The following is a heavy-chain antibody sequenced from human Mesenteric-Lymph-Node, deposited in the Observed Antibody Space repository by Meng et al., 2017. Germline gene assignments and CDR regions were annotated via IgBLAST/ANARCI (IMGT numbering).Heavy chain of an antibody. J-gene: IGHJ4*02. CDR1: GFTFSNYW. D-gene: IGHD1-26*01. V-gene: IGHV3-7*01. CDR2: INEDGGEK. CDR3: ARDIVLGRWELLL. Sequence: GESLKISCAASGFTFSNYWISWVRQAPGKGLEWVANINEDGGEKYYVDSVKGRFTISRDNSKNTLYLQMNSLRAEDTAVYYCARDIVLGRWELLLWGQGTLVTVSS.